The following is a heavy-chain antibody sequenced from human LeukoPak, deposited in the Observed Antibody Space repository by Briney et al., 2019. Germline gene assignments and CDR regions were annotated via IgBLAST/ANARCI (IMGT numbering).Heavy chain of an antibody. CDR3: AKESSGGWYFDY. Sequence: GGSLRLSFAASGFTFSINVMIWVRQAPGKGLEWVSSIPASGDSTYYADSVKGRFTISRDNSKNSLYLQMNSLRAEDTAVYYCAKESSGGWYFDYWGQGTLVTVSS. D-gene: IGHD6-19*01. J-gene: IGHJ4*02. CDR2: IPASGDST. CDR1: GFTFSINV. V-gene: IGHV3-23*01.